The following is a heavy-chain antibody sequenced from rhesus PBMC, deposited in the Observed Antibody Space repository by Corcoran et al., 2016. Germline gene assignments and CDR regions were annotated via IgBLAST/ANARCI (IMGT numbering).Heavy chain of an antibody. Sequence: QVQLQESGPGLVKPSETLALTCTVSGGSISDSYYWSWIRQPPGKGLEWMGRINGSGGSTNYNPSLKSRVTISRDTSKNQFSLKLSSVTAADTAVYYCARDGYYSGSYYAYWGQGVLVTVSS. D-gene: IGHD3-16*01. CDR3: ARDGYYSGSYYAY. V-gene: IGHV4S6*01. CDR2: INGSGGST. CDR1: GGSISDSYY. J-gene: IGHJ4*01.